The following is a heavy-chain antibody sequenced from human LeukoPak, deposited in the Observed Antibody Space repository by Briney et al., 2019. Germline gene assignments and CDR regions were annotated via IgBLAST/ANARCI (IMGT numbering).Heavy chain of an antibody. CDR3: ARGVTIFGVVIGDY. J-gene: IGHJ4*02. CDR1: GFTFSSYS. V-gene: IGHV3-21*01. Sequence: PGGSLRLSCAASGFTFSSYSMNWVRQAPGKGLEWVSSISSSSSYIYYADSVKGRFTISRDNAKNSLYLQMNSLRAEDTAVYYCARGVTIFGVVIGDYWGQGTLATVSS. CDR2: ISSSSSYI. D-gene: IGHD3-3*01.